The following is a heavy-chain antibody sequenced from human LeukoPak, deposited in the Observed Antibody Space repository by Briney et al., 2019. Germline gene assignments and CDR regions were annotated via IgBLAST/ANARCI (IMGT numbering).Heavy chain of an antibody. CDR2: INPSGGST. J-gene: IGHJ4*02. CDR3: ATDSRDTVTFDY. CDR1: GYTFTGYY. Sequence: ASVKVSCKASGYTFTGYYMHWVRQAPGQGLEWMGIINPSGGSTSYAQKFQGRVTMTRDMSTSTVYMELSSLRSEDTAVYYCATDSRDTVTFDYWGQGTLVTVSS. D-gene: IGHD4-17*01. V-gene: IGHV1-46*01.